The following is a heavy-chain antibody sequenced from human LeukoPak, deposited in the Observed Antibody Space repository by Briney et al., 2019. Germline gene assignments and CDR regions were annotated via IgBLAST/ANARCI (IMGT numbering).Heavy chain of an antibody. V-gene: IGHV4-30-4*08. CDR1: GGSISSGDYY. CDR3: ASTSDGYNPIPDY. J-gene: IGHJ4*02. CDR2: IYYSGST. Sequence: SQTLSLTCTVSGGSISSGDYYWSWIRQPPGKGLEWIGYIYYSGSTYYNPSLKSRVTISVDTSKNQFSLKLSSVTAADTAVYYCASTSDGYNPIPDYWGQGTLVTVSS. D-gene: IGHD5-24*01.